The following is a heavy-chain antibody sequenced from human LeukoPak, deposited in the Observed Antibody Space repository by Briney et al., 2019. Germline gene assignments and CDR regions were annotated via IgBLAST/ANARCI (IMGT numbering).Heavy chain of an antibody. V-gene: IGHV4-34*01. Sequence: SETLSLTCAVYGGSFGGYYWSWIRQPPGKGLEWIGEINDSGSSNYIPSLKSRVTISVDTSKNQFSLKLSSVTAADTAVYYCARDLSVVRGPRGYSYGYFSGLGYWGQGTLVTVSS. CDR3: ARDLSVVRGPRGYSYGYFSGLGY. J-gene: IGHJ4*02. D-gene: IGHD5-18*01. CDR1: GGSFGGYY. CDR2: INDSGSS.